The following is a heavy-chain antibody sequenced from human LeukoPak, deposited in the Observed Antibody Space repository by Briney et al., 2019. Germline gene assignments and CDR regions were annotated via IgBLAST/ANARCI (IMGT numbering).Heavy chain of an antibody. D-gene: IGHD3-3*01. V-gene: IGHV3-7*01. Sequence: GGSLRLSCAASGFTFSSYWMSWVRQAPGKGLEWVANIKQDGSEKYYVDSVKGRFTISRDNAKNSLYLQMNSLRAEDTAVYYCARFSNDFWSGHNMDVWGKGTTVTVSS. CDR2: IKQDGSEK. J-gene: IGHJ6*03. CDR1: GFTFSSYW. CDR3: ARFSNDFWSGHNMDV.